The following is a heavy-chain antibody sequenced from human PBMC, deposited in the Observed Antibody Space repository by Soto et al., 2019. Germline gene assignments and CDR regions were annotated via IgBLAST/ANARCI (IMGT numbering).Heavy chain of an antibody. Sequence: SETLSLTCTVSGGSISSYYWSWIRQPPGKGLEWIGYIYYSGSTNYNPSLKRRVTISVDTSKNQCSLKLSSVTAADTAVYYCAAHSSCYSPNFDYWGQGTLVTVSS. CDR3: AAHSSCYSPNFDY. CDR2: IYYSGST. V-gene: IGHV4-59*01. CDR1: GGSISSYY. D-gene: IGHD3-22*01. J-gene: IGHJ4*02.